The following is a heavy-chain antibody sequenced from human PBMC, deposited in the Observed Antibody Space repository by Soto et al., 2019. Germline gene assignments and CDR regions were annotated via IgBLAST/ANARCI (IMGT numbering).Heavy chain of an antibody. CDR2: IYHSGNT. CDR1: GDSISNYY. V-gene: IGHV4-59*01. CDR3: ARDQGIASSGPFDY. Sequence: SETLSLTYTVSGDSISNYYWSWIRQAPGKGLEWIGFIYHSGNTNYNPSLKSRVTMSIDTSKSQFSLKLNSVTAADTAVYYCARDQGIASSGPFDYWGPGTLVTVSS. D-gene: IGHD6-13*01. J-gene: IGHJ4*02.